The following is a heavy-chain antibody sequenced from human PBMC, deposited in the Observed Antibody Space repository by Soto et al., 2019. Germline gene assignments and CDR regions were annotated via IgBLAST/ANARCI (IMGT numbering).Heavy chain of an antibody. CDR1: GGSIDDYY. D-gene: IGHD1-26*01. Sequence: SETLSLTCTVSGGSIDDYYGTWIRQPPGKGLEWMGYIYYSGTTTNYNPSLKSRVTLSVDTSKNQFSLKLSSVTAADTAVYYCARLGGSYAVPHFDYWGQGTLVTVSS. V-gene: IGHV4-59*08. CDR3: ARLGGSYAVPHFDY. J-gene: IGHJ4*02. CDR2: IYYSGTT.